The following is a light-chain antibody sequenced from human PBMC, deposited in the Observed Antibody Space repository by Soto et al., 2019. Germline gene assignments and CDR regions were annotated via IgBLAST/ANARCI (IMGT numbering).Light chain of an antibody. Sequence: QSVLTQPASVSGSPGQSITISCTGTSSDVGSYNLVSWYQQHPGKAPNLMIYEVSKRPSGVSNRFSGSKSGNTASLTISGLQAEDEADYSCCSYAGSSTADYVFGTGTKVTVL. CDR2: EVS. J-gene: IGLJ1*01. V-gene: IGLV2-23*02. CDR3: CSYAGSSTADYV. CDR1: SSDVGSYNL.